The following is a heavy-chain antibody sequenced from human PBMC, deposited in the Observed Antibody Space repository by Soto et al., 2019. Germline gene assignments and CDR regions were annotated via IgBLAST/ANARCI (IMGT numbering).Heavy chain of an antibody. CDR1: GASISPFY. V-gene: IGHV4-59*01. CDR2: IYYTGNT. J-gene: IGHJ4*02. Sequence: NPSETLSLTCTVSGASISPFYWSWIRQPPGKGLEWIGYIYYTGNTNFNPSLKSRVTISADTSKNQFSLKLSSVTTADTAVYFCARVGGYNYFDHWGQGTQVTV. D-gene: IGHD5-12*01. CDR3: ARVGGYNYFDH.